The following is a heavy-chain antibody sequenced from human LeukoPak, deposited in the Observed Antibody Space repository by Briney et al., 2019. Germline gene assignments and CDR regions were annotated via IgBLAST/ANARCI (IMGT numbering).Heavy chain of an antibody. V-gene: IGHV4-30-2*01. Sequence: SETLSLTCAVSGGSFSSGGYSWSWNRQPPGKGLEWIGYIYHSGSTYYNPSLKSPVTISVDRSKNQFSLKLSSVTAADTAVYYCARVNCSGTFDYWGQGTLVTVSS. CDR1: GGSFSSGGYS. CDR3: ARVNCSGTFDY. J-gene: IGHJ4*02. D-gene: IGHD2-15*01. CDR2: IYHSGST.